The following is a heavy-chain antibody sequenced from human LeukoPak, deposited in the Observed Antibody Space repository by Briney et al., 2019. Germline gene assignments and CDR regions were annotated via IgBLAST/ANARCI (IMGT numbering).Heavy chain of an antibody. CDR2: IYYSGST. V-gene: IGHV4-39*07. J-gene: IGHJ4*02. CDR3: ARGLLPPRFDY. D-gene: IGHD1-14*01. Sequence: SETLSFTCTVSGGSISSSSYYWGWIRQPPGKGLEWIGSIYYSGSTYYNPSLKSRVTISVDTSKNQFSLKLSSVTAADTAVYYCARGLLPPRFDYWGQGTLVTVSS. CDR1: GGSISSSSYY.